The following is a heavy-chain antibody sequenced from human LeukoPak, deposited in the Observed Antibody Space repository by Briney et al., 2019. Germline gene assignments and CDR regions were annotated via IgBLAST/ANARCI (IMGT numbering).Heavy chain of an antibody. Sequence: GGSLRLSCAASGFTFSSYSMNWVRQAPGKGLEWVSSISSSSYIYYADSVKGRFTISRDNAKNSLYLQMNSLRAEDTAVYYCARDSGSYYSFDYWGQGTLVTVSS. CDR3: ARDSGSYYSFDY. V-gene: IGHV3-21*01. J-gene: IGHJ4*02. CDR2: ISSSSYI. D-gene: IGHD1-26*01. CDR1: GFTFSSYS.